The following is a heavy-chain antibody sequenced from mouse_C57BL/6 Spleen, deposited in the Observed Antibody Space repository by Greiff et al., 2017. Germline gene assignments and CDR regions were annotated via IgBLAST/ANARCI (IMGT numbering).Heavy chain of an antibody. V-gene: IGHV5-4*01. CDR1: GFTFSSYA. Sequence: EVQVVESGGGLVKPGGSLTLSCAASGFTFSSYAMSWVRQTPEKRLEWVATISDGGSYTYYPDNVKVRFTISRDNAKNNLYLQMSHLKSEDTAMYYCAREGDFDYWGQGTTLTVSS. J-gene: IGHJ2*01. CDR2: ISDGGSYT. D-gene: IGHD2-13*01. CDR3: AREGDFDY.